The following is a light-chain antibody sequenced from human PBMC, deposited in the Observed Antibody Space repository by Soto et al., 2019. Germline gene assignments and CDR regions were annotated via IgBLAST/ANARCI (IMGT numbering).Light chain of an antibody. J-gene: IGKJ2*01. Sequence: EIVLTQSPVTLSLSPGERAALSCRASQSVSSYLAWYQQRPGQPPRLLIYDASHRATGIPARFSGSGSGTDFTLTISSLEPEDFAVYYCQQRSNWPPKYTFGQGTMLEIK. CDR2: DAS. CDR1: QSVSSY. CDR3: QQRSNWPPKYT. V-gene: IGKV3-11*01.